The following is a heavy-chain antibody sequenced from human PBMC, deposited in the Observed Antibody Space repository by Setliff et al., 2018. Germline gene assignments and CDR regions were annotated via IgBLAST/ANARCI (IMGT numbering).Heavy chain of an antibody. CDR2: IYTSWST. J-gene: IGHJ6*03. CDR1: GDSISSRPFY. CDR3: ARMTGFQYIDV. D-gene: IGHD3-3*01. Sequence: TLSLTCTVSGDSISSRPFYWGWFRQPAGKELEWIGQIYTSWSTIYNPSLKSRVTILLGTSKNQFSLTLTSVTAADTAVYYCARMTGFQYIDVWGKGTTVTVSS. V-gene: IGHV4-61*09.